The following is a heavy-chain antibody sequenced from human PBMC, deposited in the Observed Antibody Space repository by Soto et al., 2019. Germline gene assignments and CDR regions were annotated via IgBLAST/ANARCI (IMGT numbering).Heavy chain of an antibody. Sequence: GASVKVSCKASGGTFSSYAISWVRQAPGQGLEWMGGIIPIFGTANYAQKFQGRVTITADESTSTAYMELSSLRSEDTAVYYCAISTLYYYDSSGYLGYWGQGTLVTVSS. J-gene: IGHJ4*02. CDR1: GGTFSSYA. V-gene: IGHV1-69*13. CDR2: IIPIFGTA. CDR3: AISTLYYYDSSGYLGY. D-gene: IGHD3-22*01.